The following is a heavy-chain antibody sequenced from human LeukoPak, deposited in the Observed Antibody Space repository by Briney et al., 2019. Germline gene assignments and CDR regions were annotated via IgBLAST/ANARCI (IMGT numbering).Heavy chain of an antibody. CDR2: ISSSGSTI. D-gene: IGHD3-10*01. J-gene: IGHJ4*02. Sequence: GGSLRLSCAASGFTFSSYEMNWVRQPPGKGLEWVSCISSSGSTIYYADSVKGRFTISRDNAKNSLYLQMNSLRAEDTAVYYCARHYYGSGSYFDYWGQGTLVTVSS. CDR3: ARHYYGSGSYFDY. CDR1: GFTFSSYE. V-gene: IGHV3-48*03.